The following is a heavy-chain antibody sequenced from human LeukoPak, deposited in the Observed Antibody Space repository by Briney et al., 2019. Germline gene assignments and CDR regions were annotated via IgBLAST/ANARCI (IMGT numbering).Heavy chain of an antibody. D-gene: IGHD6-19*01. CDR3: VKDNAVAGIDAFDI. J-gene: IGHJ3*02. CDR1: GGSITSHY. Sequence: SETLSLTCTDSGGSITSHYWNWIRQPAGKGLEWIGRIYSSGRTNYHPSLKSRVTMSLDTSKNQFSLKLNSVTAGDTAIYFCVKDNAVAGIDAFDIWGQGTTVTASS. V-gene: IGHV4-4*07. CDR2: IYSSGRT.